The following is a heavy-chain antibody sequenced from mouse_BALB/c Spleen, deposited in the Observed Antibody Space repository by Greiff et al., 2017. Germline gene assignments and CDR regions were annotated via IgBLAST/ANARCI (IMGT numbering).Heavy chain of an antibody. CDR3: AREEGYSAWFAY. V-gene: IGHV1-80*01. Sequence: QVQLQQSGAELVRPGSSVKISCKASGYAFSSYWMNWVKQRPGQGLEWIGQIYPGDGDTNYNGKFKGKATLTADKSSSTAYMQLSSLTSEDSAVYFCAREEGYSAWFAYWGQGTLVTVSA. CDR2: IYPGDGDT. CDR1: GYAFSSYW. J-gene: IGHJ3*01. D-gene: IGHD2-3*01.